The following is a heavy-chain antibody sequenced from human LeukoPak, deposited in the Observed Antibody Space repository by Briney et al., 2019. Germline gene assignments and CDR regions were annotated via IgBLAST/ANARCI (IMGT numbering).Heavy chain of an antibody. CDR3: AKSPLASCSGVKCYPLDY. D-gene: IGHD2-15*01. CDR2: ITDSTGNT. J-gene: IGHJ4*02. V-gene: IGHV3-23*01. CDR1: GFAFSNYA. Sequence: GGSLRLSCAASGFAFSNYAMSWVRQAPGKGLEWVSAITDSTGNTYYADSVKGRFTISRDNSKSTLYLQMSNLRAGDTAIYSCAKSPLASCSGVKCYPLDYWGQGTLVTVSS.